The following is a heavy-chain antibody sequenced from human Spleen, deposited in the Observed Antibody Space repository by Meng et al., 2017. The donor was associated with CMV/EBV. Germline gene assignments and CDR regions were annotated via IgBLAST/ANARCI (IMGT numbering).Heavy chain of an antibody. Sequence: ESLKISCAVSGGSVSNLHYYWSWFRQSPGKGLEWIGSSYYSRTTYYTASLKSRVTISVDTSANQFSLTLRSVTAADTAVYYCAREGGPYYDYWSGSYDNNYYGMNVWGQGTTVTVSS. J-gene: IGHJ6*02. CDR1: GGSVSNLHYY. CDR2: SYYSRTT. CDR3: AREGGPYYDYWSGSYDNNYYGMNV. V-gene: IGHV4-61*01. D-gene: IGHD3-3*01.